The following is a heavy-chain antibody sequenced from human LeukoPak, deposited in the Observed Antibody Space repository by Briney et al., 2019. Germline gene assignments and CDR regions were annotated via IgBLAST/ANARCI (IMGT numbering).Heavy chain of an antibody. J-gene: IGHJ3*02. CDR1: GYTLTSYG. Sequence: GASVKVSCKASGYTLTSYGISWVRQAPGQGLEWMGWINSYNGNTHYAQNLQGRVTMTTDASTSTAYMELRSLRSDDTAMYYCARDGTAVVTKPFDIWGQGTMVTVSS. V-gene: IGHV1-18*01. CDR3: ARDGTAVVTKPFDI. D-gene: IGHD4-23*01. CDR2: INSYNGNT.